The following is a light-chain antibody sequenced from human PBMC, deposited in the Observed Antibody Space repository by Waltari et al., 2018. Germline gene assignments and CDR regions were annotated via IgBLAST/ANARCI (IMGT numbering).Light chain of an antibody. CDR3: QHYVRLPAT. CDR1: QRVSST. V-gene: IGKV3-20*01. Sequence: EIVLTQSPCILSLSPGERATLSCRASQRVSSTLAWYQQKPGQAPRLLIYGASTRATGIPDRFSGGGSGTDFSLTISRLEPEDFAVYYCQHYVRLPATFGQGTKVEIK. CDR2: GAS. J-gene: IGKJ1*01.